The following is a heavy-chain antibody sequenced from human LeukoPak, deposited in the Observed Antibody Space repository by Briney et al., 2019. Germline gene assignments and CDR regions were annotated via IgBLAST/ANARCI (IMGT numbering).Heavy chain of an antibody. V-gene: IGHV3-30*18. J-gene: IGHJ4*02. CDR1: GFTFSSYG. Sequence: TGGSLRLSCAASGFTFSSYGMHWVRQAPGKGLEWVAVISYDGSTKYCADSVKGRFTISRGNSKNTLYLQMNSLTAEDTALYYCAKGPLDSSGYLPFDCWGQGTLVTVSS. D-gene: IGHD3-22*01. CDR3: AKGPLDSSGYLPFDC. CDR2: ISYDGSTK.